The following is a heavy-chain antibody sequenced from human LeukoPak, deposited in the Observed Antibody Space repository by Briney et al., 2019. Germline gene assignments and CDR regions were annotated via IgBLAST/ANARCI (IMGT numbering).Heavy chain of an antibody. V-gene: IGHV3-21*04. CDR3: AKGKRGSPSRNYYGMDV. Sequence: PGGSLRLSCAASGFTFSTYSMNWVRQAPGKGLEWVSSISHSSSYISYADSVKGRFTISRDNAKNSPYVQMNSLRAEDMAVYYCAKGKRGSPSRNYYGMDVWGQGTTVTVSS. J-gene: IGHJ6*02. CDR1: GFTFSTYS. D-gene: IGHD1-26*01. CDR2: ISHSSSYI.